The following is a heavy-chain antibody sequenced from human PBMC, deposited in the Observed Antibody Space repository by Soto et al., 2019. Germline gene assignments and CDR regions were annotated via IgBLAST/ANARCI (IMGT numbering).Heavy chain of an antibody. CDR1: GFTFSSYS. Sequence: EVQLVESGGGLVKPGGSLRLSCAASGFTFSSYSMNWVRQAPGKGLEWVSSISSSSSYIYYADSVKGRFTISRDNAKNSLYLQMNSLSAEDTAVYYCARDRGGPPYYDFWSGYYTARGSGSAYYYYYMDVWGKGTTVTVSS. CDR2: ISSSSSYI. J-gene: IGHJ6*03. D-gene: IGHD3-3*01. V-gene: IGHV3-21*01. CDR3: ARDRGGPPYYDFWSGYYTARGSGSAYYYYYMDV.